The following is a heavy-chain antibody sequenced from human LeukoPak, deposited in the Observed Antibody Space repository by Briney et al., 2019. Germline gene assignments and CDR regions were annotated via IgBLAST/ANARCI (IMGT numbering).Heavy chain of an antibody. CDR3: ARDSAATSYYYYMDV. J-gene: IGHJ6*03. D-gene: IGHD1-14*01. CDR1: GGTFSSYA. V-gene: IGHV1-69*05. CDR2: IIPIFGTA. Sequence: ASVKVSCKASGGTFSSYAISWVRQAHGQGLEWMGRIIPIFGTANYAQKFQGRVTITTDESTSTAYMELSSLRSEDTGVYYCARDSAATSYYYYMDVWGKGTTVTVSS.